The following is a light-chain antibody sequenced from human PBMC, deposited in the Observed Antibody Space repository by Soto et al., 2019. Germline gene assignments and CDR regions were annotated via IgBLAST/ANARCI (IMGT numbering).Light chain of an antibody. V-gene: IGKV1-9*01. CDR2: DAS. J-gene: IGKJ1*01. CDR1: QCISTF. Sequence: DIQLTQSPSFLSASVVYRFTITCRASQCISTFLAWYQQHPGTAPKRLIYDASNLQSGVPSRFSGSGSGTEFTLTISSLQPEDVATYYCQKYNSARWTFGQGTKVDIK. CDR3: QKYNSARWT.